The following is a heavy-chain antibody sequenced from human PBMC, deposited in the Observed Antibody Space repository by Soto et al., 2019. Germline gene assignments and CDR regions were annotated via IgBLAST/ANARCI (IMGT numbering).Heavy chain of an antibody. CDR2: INAGNGNT. Sequence: GASVKVSCKASGYTFTSYAMHWVRQAPGQRLEWMGWINAGNGNTKYSQKFQGRVTLTRDTSASTAYMELSSLRSEDTAVYYCARVQGNTCSNTNCYGPFDYWGQGTLVT. CDR3: ARVQGNTCSNTNCYGPFDY. CDR1: GYTFTSYA. D-gene: IGHD2-2*01. J-gene: IGHJ4*02. V-gene: IGHV1-3*01.